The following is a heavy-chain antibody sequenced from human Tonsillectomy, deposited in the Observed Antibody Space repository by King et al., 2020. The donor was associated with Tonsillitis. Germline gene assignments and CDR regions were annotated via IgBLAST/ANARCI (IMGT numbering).Heavy chain of an antibody. J-gene: IGHJ2*01. D-gene: IGHD6-13*01. CDR1: GFTFNNFA. CDR2: ISGSGGST. Sequence: VQLVESGGGLVQPGGSLRLSCAASGFTFNNFAMSWVRQAPGKGLEWVSIISGSGGSTYYADSVKGRFTISRDNSKNTLYLQMNSLRAEDTALYYCAKVLKQLVLGCFDLWGRGTLVSVSS. V-gene: IGHV3-23*04. CDR3: AKVLKQLVLGCFDL.